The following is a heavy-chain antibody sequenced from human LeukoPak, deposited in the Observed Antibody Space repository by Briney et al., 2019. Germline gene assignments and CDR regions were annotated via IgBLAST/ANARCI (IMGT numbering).Heavy chain of an antibody. CDR2: ISAYNGNT. CDR3: ARAPIVIVPAPIEQGWYLDR. CDR1: GYTFTSYG. J-gene: IGHJ2*01. Sequence: GASVKVSCKAPGYTFTSYGISWVRQAPGQGLEWMGWISAYNGNTNYAQKLQGRVTMTTDTSTTTAYMELRSLRSDDTAVYYCARAPIVIVPAPIEQGWYLDRWGRGTLVTVSS. V-gene: IGHV1-18*01. D-gene: IGHD2-2*02.